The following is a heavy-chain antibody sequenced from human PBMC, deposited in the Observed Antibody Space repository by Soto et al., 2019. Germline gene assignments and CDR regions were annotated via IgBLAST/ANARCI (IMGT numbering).Heavy chain of an antibody. J-gene: IGHJ4*02. V-gene: IGHV4-59*01. CDR3: ARALSYHDVLTGRGWVFYFDY. CDR1: GGSISSYY. Sequence: QVRLQESGPGLVKPSETLSLTCTVSGGSISSYYWSWIRQPPGRGLEWIGDIYYSGNTNSNPSLKSRATISVGTSRSQFSLELKSVTAADTAVYYCARALSYHDVLTGRGWVFYFDYWGQGALVTVSS. CDR2: IYYSGNT. D-gene: IGHD3-9*01.